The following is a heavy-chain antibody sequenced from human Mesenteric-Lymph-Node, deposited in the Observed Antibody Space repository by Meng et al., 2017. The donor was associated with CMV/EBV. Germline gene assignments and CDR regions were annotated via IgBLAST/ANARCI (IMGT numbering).Heavy chain of an antibody. D-gene: IGHD1-1*01. CDR3: AREGGNNWYEVLI. CDR1: GFTLSTYS. J-gene: IGHJ4*03. CDR2: ISGGGIYI. V-gene: IGHV3-21*01. Sequence: GESLKISCAASGFTLSTYSMHWVRQAPGRGLEWVSSISGGGIYIHYADSLKGRFTISRDNANNSLYLQMNSLRAEDTAVYYCAREGGNNWYEVLIWGQGTLVTVSS.